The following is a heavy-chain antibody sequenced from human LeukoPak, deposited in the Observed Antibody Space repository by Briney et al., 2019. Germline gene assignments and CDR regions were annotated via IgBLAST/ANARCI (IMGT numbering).Heavy chain of an antibody. CDR3: AELGITMIGGV. CDR2: ISSSGSTI. Sequence: GWSLILSCSASSFTFSSYEINWVRQAPWTGLELVSYISSSGSTIYYADSVKGRFTISRDNAKNSLYLQMNSLRAEDTAVYYCAELGITMIGGVWGKGNTVTISS. D-gene: IGHD3-10*02. CDR1: SFTFSSYE. V-gene: IGHV3-48*03. J-gene: IGHJ6*04.